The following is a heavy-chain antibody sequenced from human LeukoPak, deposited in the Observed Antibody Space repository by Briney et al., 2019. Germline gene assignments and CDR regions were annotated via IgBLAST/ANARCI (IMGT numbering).Heavy chain of an antibody. D-gene: IGHD5-18*01. CDR2: INHSGST. CDR1: GGSFSGYY. Sequence: PPETLSLTCAAYGGSFSGYYRSWIRQPPGKGLEWIGEINHSGSTNYNPSLKSRVAISVDTSKNQFSLKLNSVTAADTFVYDCVRGAPKEIQLWLRLRGVAFDIWGQGTMVTVSS. CDR3: VRGAPKEIQLWLRLRGVAFDI. J-gene: IGHJ3*02. V-gene: IGHV4-34*01.